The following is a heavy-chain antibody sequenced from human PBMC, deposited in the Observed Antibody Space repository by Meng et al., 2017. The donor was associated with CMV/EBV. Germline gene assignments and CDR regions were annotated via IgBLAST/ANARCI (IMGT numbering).Heavy chain of an antibody. V-gene: IGHV1-69*05. CDR2: IIPIFGTA. CDR3: ARDRGIYSVAATNLIHYFDY. D-gene: IGHD2-15*01. CDR1: GGTFSSYA. J-gene: IGHJ4*02. Sequence: SVKVSCKASGGTFSSYAISWVRQAPGQGLEWMGGIIPIFGTANYAQKFQGRVTITTDESTSTAYMELSSLRSEDTAVYYCARDRGIYSVAATNLIHYFDYWGQGTLVTVSS.